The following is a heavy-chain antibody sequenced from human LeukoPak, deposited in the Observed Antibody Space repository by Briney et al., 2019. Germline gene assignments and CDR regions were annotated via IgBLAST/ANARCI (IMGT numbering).Heavy chain of an antibody. V-gene: IGHV3-66*01. J-gene: IGHJ4*02. CDR1: GFTFSSYW. CDR2: IYSSGST. Sequence: GGSLRLSCAASGFTFSSYWMIWVRQAPGKGLEWVSVIYSSGSTYYADSVKGRFTISRDNSKNTLYLQMNSLRAEDTAVYYCARERNLEIAVAGTIFDYWGQGTLVTVSS. D-gene: IGHD6-19*01. CDR3: ARERNLEIAVAGTIFDY.